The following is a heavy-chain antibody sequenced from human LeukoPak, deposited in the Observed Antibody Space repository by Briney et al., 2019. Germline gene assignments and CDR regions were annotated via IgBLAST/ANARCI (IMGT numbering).Heavy chain of an antibody. CDR2: ISYDGSNK. D-gene: IGHD3-9*01. CDR1: GFTLSSYG. V-gene: IGHV3-30*04. Sequence: PGGSLRLSCADSGFTLSSYGMHWVREAPGKGLEWVAVISYDGSNKYYPDSVKGRFTISRDNPKNTLYLQMNSLRAEDTAVYYCASLVLRYFDWLLTDRPFDYWGQGTLVTVSS. CDR3: ASLVLRYFDWLLTDRPFDY. J-gene: IGHJ4*02.